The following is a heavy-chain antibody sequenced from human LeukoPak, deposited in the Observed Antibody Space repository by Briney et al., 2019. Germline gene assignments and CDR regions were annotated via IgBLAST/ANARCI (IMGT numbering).Heavy chain of an antibody. CDR1: GYSISSGYY. CDR3: AREWLRWSPGYYYYYMDV. D-gene: IGHD4-23*01. Sequence: SETLSLTCTVSGYSISSGYYWGWIRQPPGKGLEWIGSIYHSGSTYYNPSLKSRVTISVDTSKNQFSLKLSSVTAADTAVYYCAREWLRWSPGYYYYYMDVWGKGTTVTVSS. V-gene: IGHV4-38-2*02. CDR2: IYHSGST. J-gene: IGHJ6*03.